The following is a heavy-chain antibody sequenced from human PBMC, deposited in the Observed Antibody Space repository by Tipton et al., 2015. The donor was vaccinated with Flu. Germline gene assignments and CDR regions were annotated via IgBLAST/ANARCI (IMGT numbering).Heavy chain of an antibody. CDR2: IYYSGTT. D-gene: IGHD3-22*01. Sequence: TLSLTCTVSGDSISTTIYYWGWVRQPPGKGLEWIGSIYYSGTTYYNPSLKSRATVSVDTSKDQFSLKLSSVTAADTAVYYCARLRANYYDSSGYSDYWGQGTLVTVSS. V-gene: IGHV4-39*07. CDR1: GDSISTTIYY. CDR3: ARLRANYYDSSGYSDY. J-gene: IGHJ4*02.